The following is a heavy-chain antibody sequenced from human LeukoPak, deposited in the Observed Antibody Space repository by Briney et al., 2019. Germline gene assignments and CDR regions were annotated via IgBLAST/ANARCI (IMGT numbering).Heavy chain of an antibody. CDR2: ISSSSSYI. J-gene: IGHJ6*03. Sequence: GGSLRLSCAASGFTFSSYSMNWVRQAPGKGLEWVSSISSSSSYIYYADSVKGRFTFSRDNAKNSLYLQMNSLRAEDTAVYYCARGAFTYCGGDCYGYMDVWGKGTTVTVSS. CDR3: ARGAFTYCGGDCYGYMDV. CDR1: GFTFSSYS. D-gene: IGHD2-21*01. V-gene: IGHV3-21*01.